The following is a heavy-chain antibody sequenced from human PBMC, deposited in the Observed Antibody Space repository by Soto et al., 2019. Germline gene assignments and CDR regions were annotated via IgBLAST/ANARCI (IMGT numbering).Heavy chain of an antibody. J-gene: IGHJ4*02. D-gene: IGHD2-15*01. Sequence: SETLSLTCTVSGGSISSGGYYWSWIRQHPGKGLEWIGYIYYSGSTYYNPSLKSRVTISVDTSKNQFSLKLSSVTAADTAVYYCARAPDIVVVVAATPGYFDYWGQGTLVTVSS. CDR1: GGSISSGGYY. CDR3: ARAPDIVVVVAATPGYFDY. V-gene: IGHV4-31*03. CDR2: IYYSGST.